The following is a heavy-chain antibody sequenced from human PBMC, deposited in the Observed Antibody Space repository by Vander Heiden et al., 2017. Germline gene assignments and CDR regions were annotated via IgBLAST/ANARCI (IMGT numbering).Heavy chain of an antibody. V-gene: IGHV4-39*01. J-gene: IGHJ4*02. CDR2: IYYSGST. Sequence: QLQLQESGPGLVKPSETLSLTCTVSGGSISSSRYYWGWIRQPPGKGLEWIGSIYYSGSTYYNPSLKSRLTISVDTSKNQFSLKLNSVTAADTAVYYCARPYSGGWYYAFGYWGQGTLVTVSS. CDR3: ARPYSGGWYYAFGY. D-gene: IGHD6-19*01. CDR1: GGSISSSRYY.